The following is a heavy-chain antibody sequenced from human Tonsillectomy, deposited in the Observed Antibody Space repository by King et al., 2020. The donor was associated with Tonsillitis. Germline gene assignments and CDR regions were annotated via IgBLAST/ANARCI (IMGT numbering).Heavy chain of an antibody. V-gene: IGHV3-23*04. CDR2: ISDSGANT. CDR3: ATSTVMEF. D-gene: IGHD4-11*01. CDR1: GFTFSSYS. Sequence: VQLVESGGGLVRPGGSLRLSCAASGFTFSSYSMTWVRQAPGKGLESVSVISDSGANTNYADSVKGRFTISRDNSKNTLYLEMNSLRAEDTAVYYCATSTVMEFWGQGTLVTVSP. J-gene: IGHJ4*02.